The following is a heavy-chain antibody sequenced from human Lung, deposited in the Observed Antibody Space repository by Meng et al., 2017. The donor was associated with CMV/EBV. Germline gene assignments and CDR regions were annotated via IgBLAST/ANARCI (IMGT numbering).Heavy chain of an antibody. CDR2: IRFDGRES. CDR1: GFTFSSYW. CDR3: ARDTPGD. V-gene: IGHV3-7*01. D-gene: IGHD2-15*01. Sequence: GEXLKISCAASGFTFSSYWMSWARQAPGKGLEWVANIRFDGRESHHVDSVKGRFTISRDNAKNSLYLQMNSLRVEDTAVYYCARDTPGDWGQGTLVTVSS. J-gene: IGHJ4*02.